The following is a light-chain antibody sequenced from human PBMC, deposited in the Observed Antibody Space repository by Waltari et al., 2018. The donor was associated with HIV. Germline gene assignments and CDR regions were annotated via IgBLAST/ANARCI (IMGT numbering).Light chain of an antibody. J-gene: IGLJ1*01. V-gene: IGLV1-51*01. CDR1: SSNIGNNY. CDR2: DSK. CDR3: GTWDTSLSASFV. Sequence: QSVLTQPPSVSAAPGQKVTISCSGSSSNIGNNYVSWYQQLPGTAPKLLIYDSKNRLPVIPGRSSGSKSGTSATLDITGRQTGDEADYYCGTWDTSLSASFVFGTGTEVTIL.